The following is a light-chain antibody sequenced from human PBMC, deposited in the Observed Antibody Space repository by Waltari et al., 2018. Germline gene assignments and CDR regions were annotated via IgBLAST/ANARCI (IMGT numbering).Light chain of an antibody. CDR2: MVS. CDR1: QSLVDRADGNTY. J-gene: IGKJ4*01. Sequence: VVLTQTPLSLPVTLGEPASISCTSSQSLVDRADGNTYLDWFLQKQGQSPQRLIFMVSHRASGVPDRFSGSGSGSDFTLQISRVEADDVGIYYCMQRMEFPLTFGGGTKVEIK. V-gene: IGKV2-40*01. CDR3: MQRMEFPLT.